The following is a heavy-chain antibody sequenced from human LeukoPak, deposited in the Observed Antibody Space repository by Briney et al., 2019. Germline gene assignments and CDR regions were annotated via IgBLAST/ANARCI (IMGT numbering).Heavy chain of an antibody. CDR2: TFCRSKWYN. J-gene: IGHJ3*02. Sequence: SQTLSLTCAISGDSVSSNSSAWNWIRQSPSRGLEWLGRTFCRSKWYNDYTSSVKSRITIKPDTSKNQFSLQLKSVTPEDTAVYYCARGDCSSGICYSDSAFDIWGQGTMVTVSS. CDR3: ARGDCSSGICYSDSAFDI. V-gene: IGHV6-1*01. D-gene: IGHD2-15*01. CDR1: GDSVSSNSSA.